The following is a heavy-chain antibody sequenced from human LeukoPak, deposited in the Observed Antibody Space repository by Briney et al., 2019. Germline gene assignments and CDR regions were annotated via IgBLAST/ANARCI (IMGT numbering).Heavy chain of an antibody. CDR1: GYTFTGYY. V-gene: IGHV1-2*02. J-gene: IGHJ5*02. CDR2: INPNSGGT. CDR3: AREFSSSWYSNWFDP. Sequence: ASVKVSCKASGYTFTGYYMHWVRQAPGQGLEWMGWINPNSGGTNYAQKFQGRVTMTRDTSISTAYMELSRLRSDDTAVYYCAREFSSSWYSNWFDPCGQGTLVTVSS. D-gene: IGHD6-13*01.